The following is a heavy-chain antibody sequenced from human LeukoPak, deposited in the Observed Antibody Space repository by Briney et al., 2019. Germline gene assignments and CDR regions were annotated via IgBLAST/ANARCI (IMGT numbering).Heavy chain of an antibody. CDR1: GYSISSDYY. Sequence: PSETLSLTCTVSGYSISSDYYWGWIRQPPGKGLEWIGSIYHRGSTYYNPSLKSRVTISLDTSKNQFSLKLSSVTAADTAVYYCARDSPITMIDIGRYEPNHPLYYFDYWGQGTLVTVS. CDR3: ARDSPITMIDIGRYEPNHPLYYFDY. CDR2: IYHRGST. J-gene: IGHJ4*02. V-gene: IGHV4-38-2*02. D-gene: IGHD3-22*01.